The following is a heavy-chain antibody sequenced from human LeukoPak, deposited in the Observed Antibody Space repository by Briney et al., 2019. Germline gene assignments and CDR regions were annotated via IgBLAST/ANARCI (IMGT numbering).Heavy chain of an antibody. CDR3: TKRYYYSMDV. CDR2: ISGSGDST. J-gene: IGHJ6*02. D-gene: IGHD3-9*01. Sequence: PGGSLRLSCAASGFAFSTYAMCWVRQAPGKGLEWVSAISGSGDSTYYADSVKGRFTISRDNSKNTLYRQMNSLRAEDTAVYYWTKRYYYSMDVWGQGTTVTVSS. CDR1: GFAFSTYA. V-gene: IGHV3-23*01.